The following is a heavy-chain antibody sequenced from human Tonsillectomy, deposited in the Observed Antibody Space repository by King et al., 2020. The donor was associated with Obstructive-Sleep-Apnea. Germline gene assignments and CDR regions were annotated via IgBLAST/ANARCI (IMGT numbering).Heavy chain of an antibody. D-gene: IGHD2-2*01. CDR3: ARGPHMKNQLLSWYFDL. Sequence: QLVQSGAEVKKPGSSVKVSCKASGGTFSSYAISWVRQAPGQGLEWMGGIIPILSLANYAQKFQGRVTFTADKSTSTAYMDLSSLRSEDTAVYYCARGPHMKNQLLSWYFDLWGRGTLVTVSS. CDR1: GGTFSSYA. V-gene: IGHV1-69*09. J-gene: IGHJ2*01. CDR2: IIPILSLA.